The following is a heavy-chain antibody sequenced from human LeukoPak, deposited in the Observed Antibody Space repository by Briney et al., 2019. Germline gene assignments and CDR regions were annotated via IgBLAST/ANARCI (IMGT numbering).Heavy chain of an antibody. CDR3: ARHDCDSSRCSVNWFDP. V-gene: IGHV4-39*01. J-gene: IGHJ5*02. CDR2: IYDSGNT. D-gene: IGHD2/OR15-2a*01. CDR1: GVSMSSSPYY. Sequence: SETLSLTCTVSGVSMSSSPYYCGWIRQPPGKGLEWIGTIYDSGNTNYNTSLRSRLTISVDTSRNQFSLKLSSVTAADTAVYYCARHDCDSSRCSVNWFDPWGQGTLVTVSS.